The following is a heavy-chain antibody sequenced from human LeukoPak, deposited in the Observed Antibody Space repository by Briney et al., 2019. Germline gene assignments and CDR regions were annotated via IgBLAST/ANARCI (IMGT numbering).Heavy chain of an antibody. CDR2: INWNGGST. Sequence: PGGSLRLSCAASGFSFDDYGMSWVRQAPGKGLEWVSGINWNGGSTGYADSVKGRFTISRDNSKNTLYLQMNSLRAEDTAVYYCAKDRITISNWFDPWGQGTLVTVSS. V-gene: IGHV3-20*04. CDR3: AKDRITISNWFDP. J-gene: IGHJ5*02. D-gene: IGHD3-3*01. CDR1: GFSFDDYG.